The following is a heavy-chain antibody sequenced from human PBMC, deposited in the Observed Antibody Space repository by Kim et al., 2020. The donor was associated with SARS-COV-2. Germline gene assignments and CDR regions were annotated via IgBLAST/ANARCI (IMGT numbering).Heavy chain of an antibody. CDR1: GFTFTSYT. D-gene: IGHD2-2*01. Sequence: GGSLRLSCAASGFTFTSYTMNWVRQAPGKGLEWVSSVSGSSTYIYYADSVKGRFTISRDNDKNSLYLQMNSLRAEDTAVYYCAREISACNVGCYAFDYWG. CDR3: AREISACNVGCYAFDY. V-gene: IGHV3-21*01. CDR2: VSGSSTYI. J-gene: IGHJ4*01.